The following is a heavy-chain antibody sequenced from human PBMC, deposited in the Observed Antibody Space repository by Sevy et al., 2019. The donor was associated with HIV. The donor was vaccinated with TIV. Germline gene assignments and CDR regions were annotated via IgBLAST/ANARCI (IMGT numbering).Heavy chain of an antibody. CDR3: ARDCSSTTCLWGLDF. D-gene: IGHD2-2*01. J-gene: IGHJ6*02. Sequence: VGSLRLSCAASGFIFSNYWMSWVRQAPGKGLEWVATIKKDGTEKYYVDSVRGRFTISRDNAKNSLYLQMNSLRVEDTALYYCARDCSSTTCLWGLDFWGQGTTVTVSS. CDR2: IKKDGTEK. V-gene: IGHV3-7*03. CDR1: GFIFSNYW.